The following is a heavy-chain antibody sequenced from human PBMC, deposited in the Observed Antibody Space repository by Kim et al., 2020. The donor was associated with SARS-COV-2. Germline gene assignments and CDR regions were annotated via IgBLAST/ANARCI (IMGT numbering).Heavy chain of an antibody. D-gene: IGHD3-22*01. Sequence: GGSLRLSCAASGFTFSDYSMSWIRQAPGKGLEWVSYISSSGSTIYYADSVKGRFTISRDNSKNSLYLQMNSLRAEDTAVYYCATGGLYDSSCYYYEYYYYGMDVWGQGTTVTVSS. V-gene: IGHV3-11*01. CDR3: ATGGLYDSSCYYYEYYYYGMDV. CDR1: GFTFSDYS. J-gene: IGHJ6*02. CDR2: ISSSGSTI.